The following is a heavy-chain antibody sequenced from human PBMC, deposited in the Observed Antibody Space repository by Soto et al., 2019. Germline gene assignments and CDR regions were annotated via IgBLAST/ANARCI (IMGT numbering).Heavy chain of an antibody. J-gene: IGHJ4*02. CDR1: GFTFSSYA. CDR3: VTVGIYCTNGVCRGY. CDR2: ISGSGGST. Sequence: EVQLLESGVGLVQPGGSLRLSCAASGFTFSSYAMSWVRQAPGKGLEWVSGISGSGGSTYYADSVKGRFTISRDNANQTLFLQMHSLRVEEPAVYSCVTVGIYCTNGVCRGYWGQGTLVSVS. V-gene: IGHV3-23*01. D-gene: IGHD2-8*01.